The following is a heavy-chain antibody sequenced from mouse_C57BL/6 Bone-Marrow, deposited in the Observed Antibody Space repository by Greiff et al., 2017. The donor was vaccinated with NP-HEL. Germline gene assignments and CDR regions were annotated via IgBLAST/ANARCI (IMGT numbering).Heavy chain of an antibody. J-gene: IGHJ4*01. CDR3: AREGGLRRRTYAMDY. CDR1: GFTFSDYS. D-gene: IGHD2-4*01. V-gene: IGHV5-16*01. CDR2: INYVGSST. Sequence: EVKLVESEGGLVQPGSSMKLSCTASGFTFSDYSMAWVRQVPEKGLEWVANINYVGSSTYYLDSLKSRFIISRDNAKNILYLQMSSLKSEDTATYYCAREGGLRRRTYAMDYWGQGTSVTVSS.